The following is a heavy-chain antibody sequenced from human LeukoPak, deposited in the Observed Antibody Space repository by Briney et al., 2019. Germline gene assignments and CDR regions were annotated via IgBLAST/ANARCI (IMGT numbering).Heavy chain of an antibody. CDR1: GGTFSSYA. CDR2: IIPIFGTA. V-gene: IGHV1-69*01. D-gene: IGHD2-15*01. Sequence: SVKVSCKASGGTFSSYAISWVRPAPGQGLEWMGGIIPIFGTANYAQKFQGRVTITADESTSTAYMELSSLRSEDTAVYYCAREEYCSGGSRYSGYYGMDVWGQGTTVTVSS. CDR3: AREEYCSGGSRYSGYYGMDV. J-gene: IGHJ6*02.